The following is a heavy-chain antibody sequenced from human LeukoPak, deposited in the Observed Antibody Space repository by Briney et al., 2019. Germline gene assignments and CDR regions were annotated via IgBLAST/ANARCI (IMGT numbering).Heavy chain of an antibody. Sequence: SETLSLTCTVSGGTISRYYWSWIRQPPGKGLEWIGNIYYSGSTYYNPSLKSRVTISVDTSKNQFSLKLSSVTAADTAVYYCARRNYDSSGYRALDPWGQGTLVTVSS. J-gene: IGHJ5*02. V-gene: IGHV4-59*08. D-gene: IGHD3-22*01. CDR3: ARRNYDSSGYRALDP. CDR1: GGTISRYY. CDR2: IYYSGST.